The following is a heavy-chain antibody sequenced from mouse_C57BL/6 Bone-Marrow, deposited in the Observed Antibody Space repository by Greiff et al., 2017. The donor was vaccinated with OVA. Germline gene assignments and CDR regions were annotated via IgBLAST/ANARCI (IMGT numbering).Heavy chain of an antibody. D-gene: IGHD4-1*01. CDR2: IHPNSGST. J-gene: IGHJ2*01. V-gene: IGHV1-64*01. Sequence: VKLQQPGAELVKPGASVKLSCKASGYTFTSYWMHWVKQRPGQGLEWIGMIHPNSGSTNYNEKFKSKATLTVDKSSSTAYMQLSSLTSEDSAVYYCARKEVLGRDYWGQGTTLTVSS. CDR3: ARKEVLGRDY. CDR1: GYTFTSYW.